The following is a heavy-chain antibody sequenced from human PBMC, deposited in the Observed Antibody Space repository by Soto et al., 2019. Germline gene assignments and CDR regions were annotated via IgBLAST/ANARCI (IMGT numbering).Heavy chain of an antibody. D-gene: IGHD2-15*01. Sequence: QVQLVQSGAEVKKPGSSVKVSCKASGGTFSSYTISWVRQAPGQGLEWMGRIIPILGIANYAQKFQGRATIPADKSTSTAYMELSSLRSEDTAVYYCARDSGYGSGGSGQIEGPLDSLGQGTLVTVS. J-gene: IGHJ4*02. CDR2: IIPILGIA. V-gene: IGHV1-69*08. CDR3: ARDSGYGSGGSGQIEGPLDS. CDR1: GGTFSSYT.